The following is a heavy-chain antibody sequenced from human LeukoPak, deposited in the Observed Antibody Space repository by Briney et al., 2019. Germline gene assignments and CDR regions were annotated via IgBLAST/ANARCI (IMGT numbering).Heavy chain of an antibody. J-gene: IGHJ5*02. Sequence: PGGSLRLSCAASGFTFSSYGMHWVRQAPGKGLEWVAFIRYDGSNKYYADSVKGRFTISRDNSKNTLYLQMNSLRAEDTAVYYCAKDSVLRYFDWLRSNNWFDPWGQGTLVTVSS. CDR3: AKDSVLRYFDWLRSNNWFDP. V-gene: IGHV3-30*02. CDR2: IRYDGSNK. CDR1: GFTFSSYG. D-gene: IGHD3-9*01.